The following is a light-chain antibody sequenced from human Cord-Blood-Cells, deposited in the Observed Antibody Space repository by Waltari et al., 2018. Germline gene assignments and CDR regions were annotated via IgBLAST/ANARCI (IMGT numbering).Light chain of an antibody. Sequence: QSALTQPRSVSGSPGPSVTIPCTGNSSDVGGYNYVSWYPQHPGKAPKLMIYDASKRPSGVPDRFSGSKSGNTASLTISGLQAEDEADYYCFSYAGSYTWVFGGGTKLTVL. J-gene: IGLJ3*02. CDR2: DAS. CDR1: SSDVGGYNY. V-gene: IGLV2-11*01. CDR3: FSYAGSYTWV.